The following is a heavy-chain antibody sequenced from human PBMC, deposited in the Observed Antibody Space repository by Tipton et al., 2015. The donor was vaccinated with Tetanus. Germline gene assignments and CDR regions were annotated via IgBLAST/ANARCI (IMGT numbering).Heavy chain of an antibody. D-gene: IGHD2-21*01. J-gene: IGHJ6*02. CDR3: ARDRGDYIYYGMDV. V-gene: IGHV1-2*02. CDR2: IDPNSGAT. CDR1: ENIFTDDY. Sequence: QLVQSGAEVKKPGASVKVSCKAPENIFTDDYMHWVRQAPGQGLEWMGWIDPNSGATIYAQNFQGRVTMTRDTSISTVYMELSRLRSDDTAVYYCARDRGDYIYYGMDVWGQGTLVTVSS.